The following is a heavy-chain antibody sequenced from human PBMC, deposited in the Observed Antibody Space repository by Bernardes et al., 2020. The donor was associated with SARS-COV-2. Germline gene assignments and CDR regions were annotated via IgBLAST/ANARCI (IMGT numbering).Heavy chain of an antibody. CDR1: GFSLSTRGVG. V-gene: IGHV2-5*02. Sequence: GPTLVKPTQTLTLTCSYSGFSLSTRGVGVGWIRQPPGKALEWLALIYWDNDKRYSSSLRPRLTITEDSSENQVVLTLTNVDPMDTATYYCAHQVRGPDWSYWFDPWGQGILVTVSS. J-gene: IGHJ5*02. D-gene: IGHD3-10*01. CDR3: AHQVRGPDWSYWFDP. CDR2: IYWDNDK.